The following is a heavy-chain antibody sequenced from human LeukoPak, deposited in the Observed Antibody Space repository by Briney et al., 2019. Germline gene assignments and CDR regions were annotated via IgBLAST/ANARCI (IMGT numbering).Heavy chain of an antibody. CDR2: ISYDGSNK. CDR3: ARDQDLRYSSGWYRSFDY. Sequence: GRSLRLSCAASGVTFSSYAMHWVRQAPGKGLEWEAVISYDGSNKYYADSVKGRFTISRDNSKNTLYLQMNSLRAEDTAVYYCARDQDLRYSSGWYRSFDYWGQGTLVTVSS. J-gene: IGHJ4*02. CDR1: GVTFSSYA. D-gene: IGHD6-19*01. V-gene: IGHV3-30-3*01.